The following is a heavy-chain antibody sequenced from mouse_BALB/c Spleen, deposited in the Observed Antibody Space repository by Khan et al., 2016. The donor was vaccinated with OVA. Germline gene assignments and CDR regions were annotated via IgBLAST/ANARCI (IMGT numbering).Heavy chain of an antibody. J-gene: IGHJ3*01. V-gene: IGHV5-15*02. Sequence: EVELVESGGGLVQPGGSRKLSCAASGFTFIDYGMAWVRQTPGKGPEWIAFISSVAYSIYYADTVTGRFTIPRANAKHTLYLAMSRLRSDDTAMYYCARGGFAYWGQGTMVTVSA. CDR2: ISSVAYSI. CDR3: ARGGFAY. CDR1: GFTFIDYG.